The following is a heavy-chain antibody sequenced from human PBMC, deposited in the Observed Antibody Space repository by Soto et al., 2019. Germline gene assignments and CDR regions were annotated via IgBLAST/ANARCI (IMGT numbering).Heavy chain of an antibody. V-gene: IGHV4-59*01. CDR3: AAGETSSRNLAPYYLDY. Sequence: SETLSLTCTVSGGSMRNNFWTWIRQPPGKGLEWIGYIHYSGTTSFFPSYNPSLRSRVTISEDTPKNQFSLKLLSVTTADTAVYFCAAGETSSRNLAPYYLDYWGQGTLVTVSS. CDR2: IHYSGTT. CDR1: GGSMRNNF. J-gene: IGHJ4*02. D-gene: IGHD6-13*01.